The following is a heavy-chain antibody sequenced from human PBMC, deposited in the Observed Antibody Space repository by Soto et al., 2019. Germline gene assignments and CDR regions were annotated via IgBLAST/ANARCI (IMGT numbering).Heavy chain of an antibody. J-gene: IGHJ4*02. CDR1: GGSISNYY. V-gene: IGHV4-59*01. Sequence: SETLSLTCIVSGGSISNYYWSWIRQPPGKGLEWIGYIYYSGSTNYNPSLQSRVTISVDTSKNQFSLKLSSVTAADTAVYYCASSTVTIDYWGQGTLVTVSS. CDR3: ASSTVTIDY. CDR2: IYYSGST. D-gene: IGHD4-17*01.